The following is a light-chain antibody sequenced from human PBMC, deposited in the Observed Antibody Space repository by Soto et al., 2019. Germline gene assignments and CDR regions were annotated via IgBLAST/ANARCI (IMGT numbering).Light chain of an antibody. CDR1: SSDVGGYNY. CDR3: CSYAGSPHVV. CDR2: DVS. Sequence: QSALTKPRSVSGSPGQSVTISCTGTSSDVGGYNYVSWYQQHPGKAPKLMIYDVSKRPSGVPDRFSGSKSGNTASLTISGLQAEDEADYYCCSYAGSPHVVFGGGTKVTVL. J-gene: IGLJ2*01. V-gene: IGLV2-11*01.